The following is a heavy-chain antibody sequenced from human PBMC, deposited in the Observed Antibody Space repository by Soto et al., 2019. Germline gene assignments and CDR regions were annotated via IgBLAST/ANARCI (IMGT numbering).Heavy chain of an antibody. CDR2: IVPLFRTT. Sequence: QVQLVQSGAEAKKPRSSVKVSCKTSGGTFSSYAISWVRQAPGQVLECMGGIVPLFRTTNYAQKFQGRVTITADTSTYIVYMELSGLRSGDTAVYYCARGGYSSTWSNLLDRSGLDVWGQGTTVTVSS. CDR3: ARGGYSSTWSNLLDRSGLDV. V-gene: IGHV1-69*06. J-gene: IGHJ6*02. D-gene: IGHD6-13*01. CDR1: GGTFSSYA.